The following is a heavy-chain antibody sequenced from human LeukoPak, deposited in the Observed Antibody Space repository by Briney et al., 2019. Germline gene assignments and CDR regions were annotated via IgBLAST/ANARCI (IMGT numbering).Heavy chain of an antibody. CDR2: MNTNSGNT. V-gene: IGHV1-8*01. J-gene: IGHJ3*02. CDR3: AIRKYCSSTSCYFDAFDI. Sequence: GASVKVSCKSSGYTFTSYDINRVRQATGQGVEWMGWMNTNSGNTGYAQKFQGRVTMTRNTSISTAYMELSSLRSEDTAVYYSAIRKYCSSTSCYFDAFDIWGQVTMVTVSS. CDR1: GYTFTSYD. D-gene: IGHD2-2*01.